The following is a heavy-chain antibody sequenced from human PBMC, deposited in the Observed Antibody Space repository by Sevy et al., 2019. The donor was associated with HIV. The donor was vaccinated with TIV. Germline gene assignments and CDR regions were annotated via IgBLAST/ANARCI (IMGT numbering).Heavy chain of an antibody. V-gene: IGHV3-15*01. CDR2: IRSKSDGETT. Sequence: GGSLRLSCAASGLTFSNAWMNWVRQAPGKGLEWVGCIRSKSDGETTDDAAPVKGRFTISRDDSKNTLYLQMNNLKTEDTGVYYCNTERIRYCSGGTCLSSDFWGQGTLVTVSS. CDR3: NTERIRYCSGGTCLSSDF. CDR1: GLTFSNAW. D-gene: IGHD2-15*01. J-gene: IGHJ4*02.